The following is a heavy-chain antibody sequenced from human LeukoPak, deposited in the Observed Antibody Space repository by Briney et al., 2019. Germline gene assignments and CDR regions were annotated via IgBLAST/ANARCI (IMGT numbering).Heavy chain of an antibody. CDR3: ARDPGVAEALPLNAFDI. D-gene: IGHD2-8*01. J-gene: IGHJ3*02. CDR2: IYYSGTT. V-gene: IGHV4-31*01. CDR1: GGSISIGGYY. Sequence: SQTLSLTCTVSGGSISIGGYYWSWIRQHPGKGLEWIGYIYYSGTTYYNPSLRSQVAISVDTSKNQFSLKLTSVTAADTAVYYCARDPGVAEALPLNAFDIWGHGTMVAVSS.